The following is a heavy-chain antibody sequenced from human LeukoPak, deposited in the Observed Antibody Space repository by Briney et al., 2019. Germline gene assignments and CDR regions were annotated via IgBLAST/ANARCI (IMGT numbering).Heavy chain of an antibody. D-gene: IGHD6-13*01. CDR3: ARDLKQQLTTAFDI. Sequence: GGSLRLSCAASGFTFSDYYMSWIRQAPGKGLEWVSYISSSGSTIYYADSVKGRFTISRDNAKNSLYLQMNSLRAEDTAVYYCARDLKQQLTTAFDIWGQGTMVTVSS. CDR2: ISSSGSTI. J-gene: IGHJ3*02. CDR1: GFTFSDYY. V-gene: IGHV3-11*01.